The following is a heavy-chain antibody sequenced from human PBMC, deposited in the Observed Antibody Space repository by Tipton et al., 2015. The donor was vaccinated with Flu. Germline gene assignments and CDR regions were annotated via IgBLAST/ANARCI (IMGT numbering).Heavy chain of an antibody. CDR2: FYHNGTA. J-gene: IGHJ4*02. CDR1: GYSISSDYF. Sequence: TLSLTCTVSGYSISSDYFWGWIRQSPGTGLEWIGSFYHNGTADYNPSLKSRVTISVDTSTGQLSLNLTSVTAADTAVYYCARVNYFDTSGRGPFDYWGQGTLVTVSS. D-gene: IGHD6-19*01. CDR3: ARVNYFDTSGRGPFDY. V-gene: IGHV4-38-2*02.